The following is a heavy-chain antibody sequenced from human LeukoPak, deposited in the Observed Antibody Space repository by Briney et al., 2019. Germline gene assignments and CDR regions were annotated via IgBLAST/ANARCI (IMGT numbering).Heavy chain of an antibody. CDR3: ARDLRRGGYCSSTSCHAFDI. CDR1: GYIFSNHG. CDR2: ITTYKDNT. D-gene: IGHD2-2*01. Sequence: GASVKVSCKASGYIFSNHGISWVRQAPGGGLEWMGWITTYKDNTAYALKFQGGVTMTTDTSTSTAYMELSSLRSEDTAVYYCARDLRRGGYCSSTSCHAFDIWGQGTMVTVSS. V-gene: IGHV1-18*01. J-gene: IGHJ3*02.